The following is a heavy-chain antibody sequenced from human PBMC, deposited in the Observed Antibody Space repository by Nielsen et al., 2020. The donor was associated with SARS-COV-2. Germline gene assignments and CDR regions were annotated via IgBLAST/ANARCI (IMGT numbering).Heavy chain of an antibody. CDR1: GGTFSRYS. J-gene: IGHJ4*02. D-gene: IGHD6-25*01. CDR2: IVPPLGTT. V-gene: IGHV1-69*08. Sequence: SVKVSCKASGGTFSRYSISWVRQAPGQGLEWMGRIVPPLGTTNYAQKFQDRLTITADYMELSGLISEDTAVYYCARDSGFDYWGQGTLITVSS. CDR3: ARDSGFDY.